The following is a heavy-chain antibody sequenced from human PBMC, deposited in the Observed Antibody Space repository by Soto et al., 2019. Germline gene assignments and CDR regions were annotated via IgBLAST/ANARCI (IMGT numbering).Heavy chain of an antibody. CDR3: AKGGPSFYDILTGYYSSLDY. Sequence: GGSLRLSCAASGFTFSSYAMSWVRQAPGKGLEWVSAISGSGGSTYYADSVEGRFTISRDNSKNTLYLQMNSLRAEDTAVYYCAKGGPSFYDILTGYYSSLDYWGQGTLVT. V-gene: IGHV3-23*01. J-gene: IGHJ4*02. CDR1: GFTFSSYA. CDR2: ISGSGGST. D-gene: IGHD3-9*01.